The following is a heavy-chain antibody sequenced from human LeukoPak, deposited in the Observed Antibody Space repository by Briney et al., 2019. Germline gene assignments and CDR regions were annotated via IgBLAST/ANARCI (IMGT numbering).Heavy chain of an antibody. D-gene: IGHD6-19*01. CDR3: VKRVTAVSGTEN. Sequence: GGSLRLSCAASGFTFCNYWMHWVRQAPGKGLLWVSRISDDGSSANYADSVQGRFTISRDNAKNTLYLQMSSLRAEDTAVYYCVKRVTAVSGTENWGQGTLVSVSS. V-gene: IGHV3-74*01. CDR1: GFTFCNYW. CDR2: ISDDGSSA. J-gene: IGHJ4*02.